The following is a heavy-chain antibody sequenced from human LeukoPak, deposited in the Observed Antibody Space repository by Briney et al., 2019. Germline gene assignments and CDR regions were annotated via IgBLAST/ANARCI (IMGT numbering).Heavy chain of an antibody. J-gene: IGHJ6*02. Sequence: NPSETLSLTCAVYGGSFSGYYWSWIRQPPGKGLEWIGEINHSGSTNYNPSLKSRVTISVDTSKSQFSLKLSSVTAADTAVYYCARTLYCSGGSCYPDVWGQGTTVTVSS. CDR2: INHSGST. V-gene: IGHV4-34*01. D-gene: IGHD2-15*01. CDR1: GGSFSGYY. CDR3: ARTLYCSGGSCYPDV.